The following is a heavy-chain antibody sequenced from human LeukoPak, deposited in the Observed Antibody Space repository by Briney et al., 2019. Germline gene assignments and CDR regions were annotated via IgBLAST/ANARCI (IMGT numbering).Heavy chain of an antibody. V-gene: IGHV1-24*01. J-gene: IGHJ4*02. D-gene: IGHD2-2*01. CDR3: ATGINQLLLFDY. CDR1: GYTPTELS. CDR2: FDPEDGET. Sequence: ASVKASCKVSGYTPTELSMHWVRQAPGKGLEWMGGFDPEDGETIYAQKFQGRVTMTEDTSTDTAYMELSSLRSEDTAVYYCATGINQLLLFDYWGQGTLVTVSS.